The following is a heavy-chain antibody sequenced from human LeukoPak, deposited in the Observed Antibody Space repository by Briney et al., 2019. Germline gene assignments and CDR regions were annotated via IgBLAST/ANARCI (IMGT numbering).Heavy chain of an antibody. CDR1: GYTFTSYG. D-gene: IGHD1-26*01. CDR3: ARVSSATVSGTPELDY. CDR2: ISAYNGNT. V-gene: IGHV1-18*01. J-gene: IGHJ4*02. Sequence: GASVKASCKASGYTFTSYGISWVRQAPGQGLEWMGWISAYNGNTNYAQKLQGRVTMTTDTSTSTAYMELRSLRSDDTAVYYCARVSSATVSGTPELDYWGQGTLVTVSS.